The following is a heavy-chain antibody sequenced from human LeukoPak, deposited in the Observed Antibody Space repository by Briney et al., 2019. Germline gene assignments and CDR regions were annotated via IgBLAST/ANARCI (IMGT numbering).Heavy chain of an antibody. D-gene: IGHD4-11*01. CDR1: GYTFTDYY. V-gene: IGHV1-69-2*01. J-gene: IGHJ4*02. Sequence: ASVKISCKVSGYTFTDYYMHWVQQAPGKGLEWMGLVDPEDGETIYAEKFQGRVTITADTSTDTAYMELSSLRSEDTAVYYCARVSYGNYATHFDYWGQGTLVTVSS. CDR3: ARVSYGNYATHFDY. CDR2: VDPEDGET.